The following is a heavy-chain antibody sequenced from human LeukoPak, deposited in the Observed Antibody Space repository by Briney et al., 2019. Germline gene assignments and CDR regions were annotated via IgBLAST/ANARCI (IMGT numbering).Heavy chain of an antibody. CDR3: ARSYCRSSSCYAKTLFDL. J-gene: IGHJ4*02. D-gene: IGHD2-2*01. CDR1: GASISTYY. V-gene: IGHV4-59*01. CDR2: IYYSGST. Sequence: PSVTLSLTCTLSGASISTYYCSWIRQPPGKGLEWIGYIYYSGSTNYNPSLKSRVTISVDTSKNQFSLKLSSVTAADTAVYYCARSYCRSSSCYAKTLFDLWGQGILVTVSS.